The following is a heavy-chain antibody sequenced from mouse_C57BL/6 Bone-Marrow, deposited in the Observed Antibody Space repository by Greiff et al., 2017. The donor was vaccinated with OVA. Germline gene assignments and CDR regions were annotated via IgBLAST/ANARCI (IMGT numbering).Heavy chain of an antibody. CDR3: ARFNWAHDY. Sequence: QVQLQQPGAELVRPGSSVKLSCKASGYTFTSYWMDWVKQRPGQGLEWIGNIYPSDSETHYNQKFKDKATLTVDKSSSTAYMQLSSLTSEDSAVYYCARFNWAHDYWGQGTTLTVSS. V-gene: IGHV1-61*01. J-gene: IGHJ2*01. CDR1: GYTFTSYW. CDR2: IYPSDSET. D-gene: IGHD4-1*02.